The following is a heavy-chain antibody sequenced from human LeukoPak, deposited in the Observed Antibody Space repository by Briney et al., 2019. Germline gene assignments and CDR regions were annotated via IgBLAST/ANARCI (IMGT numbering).Heavy chain of an antibody. CDR3: AREDVSGWYDPAFDI. V-gene: IGHV4-61*02. Sequence: SETLSLTCTVSGGSISSGSYYWSWIRQPAGKGLEWIGRLYTSGNTKYNPSLKSRVTISVDTSKNQFSLKLSSVTAADTAVYYCAREDVSGWYDPAFDIWGQGTMVTVSS. J-gene: IGHJ3*02. CDR2: LYTSGNT. D-gene: IGHD6-19*01. CDR1: GGSISSGSYY.